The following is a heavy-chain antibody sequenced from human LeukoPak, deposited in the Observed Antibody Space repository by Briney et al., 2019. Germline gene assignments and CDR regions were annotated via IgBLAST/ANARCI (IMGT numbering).Heavy chain of an antibody. CDR1: GFTVSSNY. D-gene: IGHD6-19*01. Sequence: GGSLRLSCAASGFTVSSNYMSWVRQAPGKGLEWVSVIYSGGSTYYADSVKGRFTLSRDSSRNTLYLQMNSLRVDGTAVYYCAGDTHSSSWYDHWGQGTLVTVSS. V-gene: IGHV3-53*01. CDR3: AGDTHSSSWYDH. J-gene: IGHJ5*02. CDR2: IYSGGST.